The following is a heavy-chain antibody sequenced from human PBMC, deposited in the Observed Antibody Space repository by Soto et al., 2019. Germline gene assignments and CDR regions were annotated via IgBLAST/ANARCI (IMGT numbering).Heavy chain of an antibody. CDR1: GYTFTSFY. V-gene: IGHV1-46*01. CDR3: ANPQIARHYYYGMEV. CDR2: INPSGTTT. J-gene: IGHJ6*02. Sequence: QVQLVQSGAEVKKPGASVKVSCKASGYTFTSFYMHWVRQAPGQGLEWMGIINPSGTTTDYAQKFQSRVTMTRDTTASPYYMELSSLTSEDTAGDYCANPQIARHYYYGMEVWGQGTAVTVSS.